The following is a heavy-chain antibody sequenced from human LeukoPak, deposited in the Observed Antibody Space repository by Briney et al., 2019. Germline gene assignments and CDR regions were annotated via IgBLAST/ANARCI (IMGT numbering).Heavy chain of an antibody. CDR2: INPNSGGT. Sequence: ASVKVSCKASGYTFTYFYIHWVRQAPGQGLEWMGWINPNSGGTNYAQKFQGRVTMTRDTSISTAYMDLSRPRSDDTAVYYCAKKAHYDAYAKYFDYWGQGTLVTVSS. V-gene: IGHV1-2*02. D-gene: IGHD4-17*01. J-gene: IGHJ4*02. CDR3: AKKAHYDAYAKYFDY. CDR1: GYTFTYFY.